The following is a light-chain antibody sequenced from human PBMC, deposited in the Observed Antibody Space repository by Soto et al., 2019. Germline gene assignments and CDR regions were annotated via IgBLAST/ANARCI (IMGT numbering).Light chain of an antibody. CDR1: SRDVGGYNY. J-gene: IGLJ1*01. Sequence: QFVLTQPAPVSGSPGQAVTISCTGTSRDVGGYNYVSWYQQHPGKAPKLMIYDVSNRPSGVSNRFSGSKSGNTASLTISGLQAEDEADYYCSSYTSSSTYVFGTGTKVTVL. CDR2: DVS. CDR3: SSYTSSSTYV. V-gene: IGLV2-14*01.